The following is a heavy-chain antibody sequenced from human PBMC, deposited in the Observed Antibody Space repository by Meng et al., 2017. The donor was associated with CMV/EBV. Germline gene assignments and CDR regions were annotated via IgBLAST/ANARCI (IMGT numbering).Heavy chain of an antibody. D-gene: IGHD3-22*01. J-gene: IGHJ4*02. CDR2: IYYSGST. CDR3: ARRVGYDSSGYYVDY. CDR1: GGSVSSGSYY. Sequence: SETLSLTCTVSGGSVSSGSYYWSWIRQPPGKGLEWIGYIYYSGSTNYNPSLKSRATISVDTSKNQYSLKLSSVTAADTAVYYCARRVGYDSSGYYVDYWGQGTLVTVSS. V-gene: IGHV4-61*01.